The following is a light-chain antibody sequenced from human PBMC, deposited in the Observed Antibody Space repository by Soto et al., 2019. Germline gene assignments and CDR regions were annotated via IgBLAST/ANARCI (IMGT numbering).Light chain of an antibody. Sequence: DIQITQSPSTLSASVGYRVTITCLASQSISSWLSWYQQKPGKAPKLLIYDASSLESGVPSRFSGSGSGTEFTLTISSLQPDDFATYYCQQYNSFPYTFGQGTKGDIK. CDR3: QQYNSFPYT. J-gene: IGKJ2*01. V-gene: IGKV1-5*01. CDR2: DAS. CDR1: QSISSW.